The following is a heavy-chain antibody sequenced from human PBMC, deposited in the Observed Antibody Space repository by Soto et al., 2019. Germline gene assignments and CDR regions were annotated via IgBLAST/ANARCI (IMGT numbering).Heavy chain of an antibody. J-gene: IGHJ4*02. CDR1: GFTLSSFD. D-gene: IGHD3-10*01. V-gene: IGHV3-30*18. CDR3: AKDPIPYGSGSYYHY. CDR2: VLYDGSSE. Sequence: PGGSLRLSCAASGFTLSSFDMHWVRRAPGKGLEWVAAVLYDGSSESYADSVNGRFAISRDNSKNTLYLQMNSLRADDTAVYYCAKDPIPYGSGSYYHYWGLGTVVTVSS.